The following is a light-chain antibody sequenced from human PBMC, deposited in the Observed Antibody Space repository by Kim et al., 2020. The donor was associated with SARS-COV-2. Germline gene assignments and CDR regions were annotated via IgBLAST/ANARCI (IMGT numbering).Light chain of an antibody. CDR1: SLRSYY. V-gene: IGLV3-19*01. CDR2: GKN. J-gene: IGLJ2*01. CDR3: NSRDSSGNHRVV. Sequence: LGQTVRITCQGDSLRSYYAIWYQQKPGQAPVLVIYGKNNRPSGIPDRFSGSSSGNTASLTITGAQAEDEADYYCNSRDSSGNHRVVFGGGTKLTVL.